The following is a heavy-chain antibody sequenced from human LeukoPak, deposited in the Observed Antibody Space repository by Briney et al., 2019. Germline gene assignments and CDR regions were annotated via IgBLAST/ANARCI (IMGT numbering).Heavy chain of an antibody. J-gene: IGHJ4*02. CDR3: ARTGGYYRVFDY. CDR1: GYTFTSYA. D-gene: IGHD3-3*01. CDR2: INAGNGNT. Sequence: GASVKVSCKASGYTFTSYAMHWVRQAPGQRLEWMGWINAGNGNTKYSQRFQGRVTITRDTSASTAYMELSSLRSEDTAVYYCARTGGYYRVFDYWGQGTLVTVSS. V-gene: IGHV1-3*01.